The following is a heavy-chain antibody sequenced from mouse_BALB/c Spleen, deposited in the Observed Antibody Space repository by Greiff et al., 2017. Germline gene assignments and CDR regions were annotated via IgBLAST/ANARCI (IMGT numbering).Heavy chain of an antibody. CDR3: AREGGWLLTWFAY. CDR1: GFTFSSYA. D-gene: IGHD2-3*01. V-gene: IGHV5-6-5*01. CDR2: ISSGGST. J-gene: IGHJ3*01. Sequence: EVHLVESGGGLVKPGGSLKLSCAASGFTFSSYAMSWVRQTPEKRLEWVASISSGGSTYYPDSVKGRFTISRDNARNILYLQMSSLRSEDTAMYYCAREGGWLLTWFAYWGQGTLVTVSA.